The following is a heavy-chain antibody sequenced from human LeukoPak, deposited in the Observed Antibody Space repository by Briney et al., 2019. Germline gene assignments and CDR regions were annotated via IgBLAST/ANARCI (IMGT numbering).Heavy chain of an antibody. CDR1: GFPFSNYW. V-gene: IGHV3-74*01. CDR3: ARGYYSSSRFDS. D-gene: IGHD6-13*01. Sequence: SGGSRTRSCAASGFPFSNYWMHWVRQAPGKGLVWVSRVNSDGSTTNYADSVKGRFTISRDNAENTLYMRMNSLRPEDTAVYYCARGYYSSSRFDSWGQGTLVTVSS. J-gene: IGHJ4*02. CDR2: VNSDGSTT.